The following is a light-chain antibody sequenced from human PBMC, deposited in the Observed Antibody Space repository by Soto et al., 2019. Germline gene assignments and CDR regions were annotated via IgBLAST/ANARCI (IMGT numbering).Light chain of an antibody. Sequence: QAVVTQEPSLTVSPGGTVTLTCGSSTGAVTSGHYPYWFQQKSGQAPRTLIYDTTNRHSWTPARFSGSLLGGKAALTLSGAQPDDEADYYCLLSYAGAWVFGGGTKLTV. CDR3: LLSYAGAWV. V-gene: IGLV7-46*01. CDR2: DTT. J-gene: IGLJ3*02. CDR1: TGAVTSGHY.